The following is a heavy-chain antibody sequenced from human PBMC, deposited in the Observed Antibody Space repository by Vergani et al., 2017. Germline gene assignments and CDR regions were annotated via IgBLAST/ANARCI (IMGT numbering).Heavy chain of an antibody. CDR3: ARQKDYYMDV. J-gene: IGHJ6*03. V-gene: IGHV3-48*04. CDR2: ISSSGSTI. CDR1: GITFWKFG. Sequence: EVDLVESGGGLAQPGGSLRLSCEASGITFWKFGMHWVRQGPGKGLEWVSYISSSGSTIYYADSVKGRFTISRDNAKNSLYLQMNSLRAEDTAVYYCARQKDYYMDVWGKGATVTVS.